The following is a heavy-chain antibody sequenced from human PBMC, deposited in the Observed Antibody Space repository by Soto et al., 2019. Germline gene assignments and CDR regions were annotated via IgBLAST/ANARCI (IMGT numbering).Heavy chain of an antibody. CDR3: ARVTRSTSWSYNWFDP. CDR2: IYHSGST. J-gene: IGHJ5*02. CDR1: GGCIRSSNL. D-gene: IGHD6-13*01. Sequence: PSETLSLTCAVSGGCIRSSNLWRWVSQPPGKGLEWIGEIYHSGSTNYNPSLKSRVTISVDKSKNQLSLKLSSVTAADTAVYYCARVTRSTSWSYNWFDPWGQGTLVTVSS. V-gene: IGHV4-4*02.